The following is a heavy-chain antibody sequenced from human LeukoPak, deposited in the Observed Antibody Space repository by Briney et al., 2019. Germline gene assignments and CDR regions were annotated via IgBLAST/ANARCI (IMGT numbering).Heavy chain of an antibody. CDR1: GFRFSNFW. V-gene: IGHV3-7*01. CDR2: IKPDGSAK. J-gene: IGHJ4*02. CDR3: ARYSSGWSKDF. Sequence: GGSMRLSCAASGFRFSNFWMSWVRQAPGKGLEWVANIKPDGSAKYYADSVKGQFTISRDNAENSLYLQRNSLRAEDTALYYCARYSSGWSKDFWGQGAL. D-gene: IGHD6-19*01.